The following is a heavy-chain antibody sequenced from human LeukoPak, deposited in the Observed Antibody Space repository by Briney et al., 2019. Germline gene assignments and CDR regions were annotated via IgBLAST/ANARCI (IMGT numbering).Heavy chain of an antibody. CDR1: GGSISSYY. D-gene: IGHD4-23*01. CDR3: ARRRVVSDVGYYYYGMDV. Sequence: PSETLSLTCTVSGGSISSYYWSRIRQPPGKGLEWIGYIYYSGSTNYNPSLKSRVTISVDTSKNQFSLKLSSVTAADTAVYYCARRRVVSDVGYYYYGMDVWGQGTTVTVSS. CDR2: IYYSGST. V-gene: IGHV4-59*01. J-gene: IGHJ6*02.